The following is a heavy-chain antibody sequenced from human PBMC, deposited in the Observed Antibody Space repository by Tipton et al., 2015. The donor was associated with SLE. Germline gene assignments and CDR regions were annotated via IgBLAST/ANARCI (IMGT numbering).Heavy chain of an antibody. CDR3: ARGRSTSLPMDV. J-gene: IGHJ6*03. CDR2: INHSGST. Sequence: TPSLTCTVSGGSISSYYWSWIRQPPGKGLEWIGEINHSGSTNYNPSLKSRVTISVDTSKNQFSLKLSSVTAADTAVYYCARGRSTSLPMDVWGKGTTVTVSS. CDR1: GGSISSYY. V-gene: IGHV4-34*01. D-gene: IGHD2-2*01.